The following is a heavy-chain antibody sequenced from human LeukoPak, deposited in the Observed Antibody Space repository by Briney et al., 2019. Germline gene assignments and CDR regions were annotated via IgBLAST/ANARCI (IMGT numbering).Heavy chain of an antibody. J-gene: IGHJ4*02. CDR3: ARDPQRGYSGYDSNYYFDY. V-gene: IGHV7-4-1*02. CDR2: INTNTGNP. D-gene: IGHD5-12*01. Sequence: ASVKVSCKASGYTFTSYAMNWVRQAPGQGLEWMGWINTNTGNPTYAQGFTGRFVFSLDTSVSTAYLQISSLKAEDTAVYYCARDPQRGYSGYDSNYYFDYWGQGTLVTVSS. CDR1: GYTFTSYA.